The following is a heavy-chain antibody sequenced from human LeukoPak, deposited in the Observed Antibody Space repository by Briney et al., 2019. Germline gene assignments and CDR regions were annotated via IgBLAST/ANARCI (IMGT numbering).Heavy chain of an antibody. Sequence: SGGPLRLSCAASGFTFSSYAMSWVRQAPGKGLEWVSAISGSGGSTYYADSVKGRFTISRDNSKNTLYLQMNSLRAEDTAVYYCASGSYYGDYWGQGTLVTVSS. V-gene: IGHV3-23*01. CDR1: GFTFSSYA. J-gene: IGHJ4*02. CDR3: ASGSYYGDY. D-gene: IGHD1-26*01. CDR2: ISGSGGST.